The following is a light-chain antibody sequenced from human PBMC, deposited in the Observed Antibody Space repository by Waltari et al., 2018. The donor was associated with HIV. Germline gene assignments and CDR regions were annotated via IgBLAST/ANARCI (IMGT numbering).Light chain of an antibody. CDR1: TSAVGVYDY. CDR3: CAYAAGHVSYV. J-gene: IGLJ1*01. Sequence: QSALTQPPSVSGSPGPSVSISCSGTTSAVGVYDYVSWYQQYPGKPPKLIIFDVKQRPSGVPERFSGSKSGNTASLTISGLQTEDEADYFCCAYAAGHVSYVFGNGTAVAVL. V-gene: IGLV2-11*01. CDR2: DVK.